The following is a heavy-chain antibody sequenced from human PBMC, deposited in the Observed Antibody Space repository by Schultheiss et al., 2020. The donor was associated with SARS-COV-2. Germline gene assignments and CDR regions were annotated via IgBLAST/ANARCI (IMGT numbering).Heavy chain of an antibody. Sequence: LSLTCAVSGYSISSGYYWGWIRQPPGKGLEWIGNIYHSGSTYYNPSLKSRVTISVDTSKNQFSLKLSSVTAADTAVYYCARVNSGWLFDYWGQGTLVTVSS. V-gene: IGHV4-38-2*01. CDR2: IYHSGST. J-gene: IGHJ4*02. CDR3: ARVNSGWLFDY. D-gene: IGHD6-19*01. CDR1: GYSISSGYY.